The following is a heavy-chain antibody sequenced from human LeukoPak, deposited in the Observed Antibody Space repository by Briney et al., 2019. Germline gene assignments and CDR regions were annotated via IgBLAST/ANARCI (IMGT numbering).Heavy chain of an antibody. V-gene: IGHV3-11*04. D-gene: IGHD3-22*01. CDR1: GFIFSDYY. CDR3: ASQLRRYYYDTSGYND. J-gene: IGHJ4*02. CDR2: ISSSGRTI. Sequence: GGSLRLSCAASGFIFSDYYLIWIRQAPGKGLEWISYISSSGRTIYYADSVKGRFTISRDNAKNSLYLQMNSLRAEDSAVYYCASQLRRYYYDTSGYNDWGQGTLVTVSS.